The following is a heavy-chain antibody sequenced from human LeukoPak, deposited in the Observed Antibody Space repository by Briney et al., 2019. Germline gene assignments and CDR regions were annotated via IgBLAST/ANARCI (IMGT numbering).Heavy chain of an antibody. Sequence: GGSLRLSCAASGFTFSSYWMSWVRQAPGKGLEWVANINQDGSEKYYVDSVKGRFTISRDNAKNSLYLQMNSLRAEDTALYCCARGGILLWFGELYPFDYWGEGTLVTVSS. CDR1: GFTFSSYW. CDR3: ARGGILLWFGELYPFDY. V-gene: IGHV3-7*04. CDR2: INQDGSEK. J-gene: IGHJ4*02. D-gene: IGHD3-10*01.